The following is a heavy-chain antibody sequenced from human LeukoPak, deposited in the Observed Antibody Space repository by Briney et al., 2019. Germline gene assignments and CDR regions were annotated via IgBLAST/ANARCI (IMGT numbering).Heavy chain of an antibody. J-gene: IGHJ3*02. Sequence: HPGGSLRLSCAASGFTFSSYAMSWVRQAPGKGLEWVSAISGSGGSTYYADSVKGRFTISRDNSKNTLYLQMNSLRAEDTAVYYCARYHDYGGNSFPVYAFDIWGQGTMVTVSS. V-gene: IGHV3-23*01. CDR2: ISGSGGST. CDR3: ARYHDYGGNSFPVYAFDI. D-gene: IGHD4-23*01. CDR1: GFTFSSYA.